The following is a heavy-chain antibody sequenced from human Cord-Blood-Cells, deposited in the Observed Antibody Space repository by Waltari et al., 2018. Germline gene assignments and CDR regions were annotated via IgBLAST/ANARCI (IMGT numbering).Heavy chain of an antibody. Sequence: QITLKESGPTLVKPTQTLTLTCTFSGFSLSTSGVGVGWIRQPPGKALEWLALIYWNDDKRYSPSLKSRLTITKDTSKNQVVLTMTNMDPVDTATYYCAHRRPYWGTEALFDYWGHGTLVTVSS. J-gene: IGHJ4*01. D-gene: IGHD7-27*01. CDR2: IYWNDDK. V-gene: IGHV2-5*01. CDR3: AHRRPYWGTEALFDY. CDR1: GFSLSTSGVG.